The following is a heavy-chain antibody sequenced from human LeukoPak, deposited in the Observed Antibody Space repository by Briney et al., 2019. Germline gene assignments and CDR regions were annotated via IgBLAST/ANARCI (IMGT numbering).Heavy chain of an antibody. CDR1: GGSISSYY. CDR2: IYYSGST. CDR3: ARVFGGIAAAGYYYYGMDV. V-gene: IGHV4-59*01. D-gene: IGHD6-13*01. Sequence: PSETLSLTCTVSGGSISSYYWSWIRQPPGKGLEWIGYIYYSGSTNYNPSLKSRVTISVDTSKNQFSLKLSSVTAADTAVYYCARVFGGIAAAGYYYYGMDVWGQGTTVTVSS. J-gene: IGHJ6*02.